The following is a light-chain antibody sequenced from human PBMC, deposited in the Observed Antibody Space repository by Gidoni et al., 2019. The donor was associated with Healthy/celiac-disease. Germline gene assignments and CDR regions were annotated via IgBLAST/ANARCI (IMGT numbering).Light chain of an antibody. Sequence: DIVMTQSPLSLPVTPGEPASISCRSSQSLLHSNGYNYLDWYLQKPGQSPQLLIYLGSSRASGVPDRFSGSGSGTDFTLKISRVEAEDVGVYYCMQALQTPPTFGQXTKLEIK. CDR1: QSLLHSNGYNY. J-gene: IGKJ2*01. CDR2: LGS. V-gene: IGKV2-28*01. CDR3: MQALQTPPT.